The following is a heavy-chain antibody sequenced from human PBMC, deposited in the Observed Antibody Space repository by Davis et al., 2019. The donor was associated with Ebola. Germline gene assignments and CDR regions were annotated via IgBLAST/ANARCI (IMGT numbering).Heavy chain of an antibody. CDR3: AKDYGPAYYYYYYGMDV. Sequence: SLKISCAASGFTFDDYAMHWVRQAPGKGLEWVSGISWNSGSIGYADSVKGRFTISRDNAKNSLYLQMNSLRAEDTALYYCAKDYGPAYYYYYYGMDVWGQGTTVTVSS. D-gene: IGHD4-17*01. CDR1: GFTFDDYA. V-gene: IGHV3-9*01. CDR2: ISWNSGSI. J-gene: IGHJ6*02.